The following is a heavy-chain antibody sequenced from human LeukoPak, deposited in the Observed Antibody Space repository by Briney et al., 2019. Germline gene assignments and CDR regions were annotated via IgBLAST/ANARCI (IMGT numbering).Heavy chain of an antibody. V-gene: IGHV4-39*07. J-gene: IGHJ4*02. CDR3: ARGRSDSSGYYDFDY. Sequence: SETLSLTCTVSGGSISSSSYYWGCIRQPPGKGLEWIGSIYYSGSTYYNPSLKSRVTISVDTSKNQFSLKLSSVTAADTAVYYCARGRSDSSGYYDFDYWGQGTLVTVSS. D-gene: IGHD3-22*01. CDR1: GGSISSSSYY. CDR2: IYYSGST.